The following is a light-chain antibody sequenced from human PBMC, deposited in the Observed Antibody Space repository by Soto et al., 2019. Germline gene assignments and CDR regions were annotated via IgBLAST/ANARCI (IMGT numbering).Light chain of an antibody. Sequence: QSALTQPASVSGSPGQSITISCTGTNGDVGSYDLVYWYQRYPGEAPKLIIYEVNKRPSGISNRFSGSKSGNTSSLTISGLQAEDEAEYYCCSYAGSNSLIFGGGTKLTVL. CDR1: NGDVGSYDL. V-gene: IGLV2-23*02. CDR2: EVN. CDR3: CSYAGSNSLI. J-gene: IGLJ2*01.